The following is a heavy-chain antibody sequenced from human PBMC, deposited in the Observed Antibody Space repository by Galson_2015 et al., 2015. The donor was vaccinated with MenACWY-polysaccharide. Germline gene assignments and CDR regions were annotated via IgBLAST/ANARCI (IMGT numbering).Heavy chain of an antibody. CDR1: GFTFSTYG. CDR2: IRSDASST. J-gene: IGHJ4*02. V-gene: IGHV3-21*01. CDR3: AGISWCSSPKCTMDY. D-gene: IGHD2-2*01. Sequence: SLRLSCAGSGFTFSTYGMNWVRQAPGKGLEWVSSIRSDASSTYYADSVKGRFTISRDNAQNSLYLQMGSLRVEDTAIYYCAGISWCSSPKCTMDYWGQGTPVTVSS.